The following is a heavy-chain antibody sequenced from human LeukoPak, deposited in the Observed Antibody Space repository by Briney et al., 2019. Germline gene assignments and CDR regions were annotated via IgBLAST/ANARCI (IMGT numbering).Heavy chain of an antibody. CDR2: ISGSGGST. CDR1: GFTFSSYA. CDR3: AKDVGYYGSTSCYFSY. Sequence: PGGSLRLSCAASGFTFSSYAMSWVRQAPGKGLEWVSAISGSGGSTYYADSVKGQFTISRDNSKNTLYLQMNSLRAEDTAVYYCAKDVGYYGSTSCYFSYWGQGTLVTVAS. V-gene: IGHV3-23*01. J-gene: IGHJ4*02. D-gene: IGHD2-2*01.